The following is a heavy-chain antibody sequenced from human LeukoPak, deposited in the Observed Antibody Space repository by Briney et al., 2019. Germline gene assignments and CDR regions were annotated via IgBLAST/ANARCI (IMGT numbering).Heavy chain of an antibody. CDR3: ARGEVVPAAIPLDY. V-gene: IGHV1-69*13. D-gene: IGHD2-2*01. Sequence: SVKVSCKASGGTFSSYAISWVRQAPGQGLEWMGGIIPIFGTANYAQKFQGRVTITADESTSTAYMELSSLRSEDTAVYYCARGEVVPAAIPLDYWGQGTLVTVSS. CDR1: GGTFSSYA. CDR2: IIPIFGTA. J-gene: IGHJ4*02.